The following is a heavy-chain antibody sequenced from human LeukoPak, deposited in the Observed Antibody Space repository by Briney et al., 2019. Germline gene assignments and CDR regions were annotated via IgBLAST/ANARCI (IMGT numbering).Heavy chain of an antibody. CDR2: MNHSGST. CDR1: GGSFSGYY. CDR3: SRENGAFSPFGY. J-gene: IGHJ4*02. Sequence: PSETLSLTCAVYGGSFSGYYWSWIRQPPGKGLEWIGEMNHSGSTNYNPSLSSRVIMALDTSKNHLSLHLTSVTAADTAVYYCSRENGAFSPFGYWGQGYLVTVLS. D-gene: IGHD2-8*01. V-gene: IGHV4-34*01.